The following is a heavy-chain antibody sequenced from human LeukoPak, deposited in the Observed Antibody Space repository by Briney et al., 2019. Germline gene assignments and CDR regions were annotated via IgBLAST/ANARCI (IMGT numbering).Heavy chain of an antibody. CDR2: IYYSGST. D-gene: IGHD6-13*01. V-gene: IGHV4-59*01. J-gene: IGHJ6*03. CDR1: GGSISSYY. Sequence: SETLSLTCTVSGGSISSYYWSWIRQPPGKGLEWIGYIYYSGSTNYNPSLKSRVTISVDTSKNQFSLKLSSVTAADTAVCYCARGVYSSSWYGNYYYYYMDVWGKGTTVTVSS. CDR3: ARGVYSSSWYGNYYYYYMDV.